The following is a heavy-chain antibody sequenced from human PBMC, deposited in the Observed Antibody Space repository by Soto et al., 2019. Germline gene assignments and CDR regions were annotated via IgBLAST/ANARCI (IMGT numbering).Heavy chain of an antibody. CDR1: GFTFSGNW. J-gene: IGHJ4*02. V-gene: IGHV3-74*01. Sequence: VGSLRLSCAASGFTFSGNWMHWVRQAPGKGLLWVSRINPDGSNTDYADSVKGRFTISRDNAKNTLYLQMNSLRAEDTAVYYCAGGIWNDNAYWGQGTLVTVSS. CDR2: INPDGSNT. D-gene: IGHD1-1*01. CDR3: AGGIWNDNAY.